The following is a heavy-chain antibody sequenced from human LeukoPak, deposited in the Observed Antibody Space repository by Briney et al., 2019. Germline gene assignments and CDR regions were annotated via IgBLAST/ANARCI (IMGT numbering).Heavy chain of an antibody. V-gene: IGHV4-39*01. J-gene: IGHJ4*02. CDR1: GGSISSSSYY. CDR2: IYYSGST. D-gene: IGHD5-24*01. CDR3: ARHTTVEMATIIDY. Sequence: SETLSLTCTVSGGSISSSSYYWGWIRQPPGKGLEWIGSIYYSGSTYYNPSLKSRVTISVDTSKSQFSLKLSSVTAADTAVYYCARHTTVEMATIIDYWGQGTLVTVSS.